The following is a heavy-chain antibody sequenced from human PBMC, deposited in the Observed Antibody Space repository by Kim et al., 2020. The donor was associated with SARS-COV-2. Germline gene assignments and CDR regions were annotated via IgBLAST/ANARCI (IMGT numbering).Heavy chain of an antibody. V-gene: IGHV3-48*03. CDR2: IDTNGSDI. J-gene: IGHJ6*02. D-gene: IGHD3-10*01. CDR3: ARRISKLRGVLWGPPPDGMDV. CDR1: GFVFRTYE. Sequence: GGSLRLSCAASGFVFRTYEMNWVRQAPGKGLEWVSYIDTNGSDIYYADSMKGRFTISRDNAKNSLYLQMNSLRVEDTATYYCARRISKLRGVLWGPPPDGMDVWGQGTTVIVSS.